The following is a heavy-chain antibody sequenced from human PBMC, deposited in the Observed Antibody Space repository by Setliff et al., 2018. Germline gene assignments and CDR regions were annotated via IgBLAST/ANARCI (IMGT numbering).Heavy chain of an antibody. CDR1: GFSFSDYY. V-gene: IGHV3-11*01. CDR3: AKGCHAGCFWSDC. D-gene: IGHD2-15*01. Sequence: GGSLRLSCAASGFSFSDYYMSWVRQAPGKGLEWLSKISGNGLTIYYADSVRGRFTISRDNAKNSLYLQMNGLRAEDTAVYYCAKGCHAGCFWSDCWGQGTLVTVSS. J-gene: IGHJ4*02. CDR2: ISGNGLTI.